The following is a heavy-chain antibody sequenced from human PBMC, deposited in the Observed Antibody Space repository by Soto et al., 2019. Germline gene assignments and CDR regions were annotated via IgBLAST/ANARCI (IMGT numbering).Heavy chain of an antibody. D-gene: IGHD2-15*01. CDR3: AKDIEGLVRYYGMDV. Sequence: GGSLRLSCVASGFTFSSYGMHWVRQAPGKGLEWVAVISYDGSNKYYADSVKGRFTISRDNSKNTLYLQMSSLRAEDTAVYYCAKDIEGLVRYYGMDVWGQGTTVTVSS. CDR1: GFTFSSYG. V-gene: IGHV3-30*18. CDR2: ISYDGSNK. J-gene: IGHJ6*02.